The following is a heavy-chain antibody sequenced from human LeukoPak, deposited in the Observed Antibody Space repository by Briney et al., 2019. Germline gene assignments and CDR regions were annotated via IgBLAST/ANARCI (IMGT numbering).Heavy chain of an antibody. CDR2: INAGNGNT. CDR1: GYTFTSYA. CDR3: ATRLAAAGTGGLGY. Sequence: GASVKVSCKASGYTFTSYAMHWVRQAPGQRLEWMGWINAGNGNTKYSQKFQGRVTITRDTSASTAYMELSSLRSEDTAVYYCATRLAAAGTGGLGYWGQGTLVTVSS. J-gene: IGHJ4*02. V-gene: IGHV1-3*01. D-gene: IGHD6-13*01.